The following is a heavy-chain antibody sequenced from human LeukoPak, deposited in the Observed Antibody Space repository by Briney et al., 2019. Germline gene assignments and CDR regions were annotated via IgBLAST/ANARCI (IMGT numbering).Heavy chain of an antibody. D-gene: IGHD3-10*01. CDR2: IYSTGST. J-gene: IGHJ3*02. V-gene: IGHV4-61*02. CDR3: ARDLRINKGRGVMISVAFDI. Sequence: SQTLSLTCSVSGDSISSGNYYWTWIRQPAGKGLEWIGRIYSTGSTNYNPSLKSRVTISVDTSKNQFSLRLSSVTAADTAVYYCARDLRINKGRGVMISVAFDIWGQGTMVTVSS. CDR1: GDSISSGNYY.